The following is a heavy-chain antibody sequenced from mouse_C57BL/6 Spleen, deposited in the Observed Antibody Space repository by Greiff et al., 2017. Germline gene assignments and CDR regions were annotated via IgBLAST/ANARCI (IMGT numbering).Heavy chain of an antibody. CDR3: ARQRGRGPQGYLDY. D-gene: IGHD3-2*02. J-gene: IGHJ4*01. CDR2: ISNGGGSI. Sequence: EVQVVESGGGLVQPGGSLKLSCAASGFTFSDYYMYWVRQTPEKGLEWVAYISNGGGSIYYADTVKGRFTISRDNAKNTLYLQMSRLKSEDTAIYYGARQRGRGPQGYLDYWGKGTSVTVSS. V-gene: IGHV5-12*01. CDR1: GFTFSDYY.